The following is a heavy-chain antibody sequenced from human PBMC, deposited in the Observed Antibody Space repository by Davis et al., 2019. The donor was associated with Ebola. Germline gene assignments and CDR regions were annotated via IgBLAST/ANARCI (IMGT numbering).Heavy chain of an antibody. Sequence: ASVKVSCKTSCYTFTNYGVSWVRQAPAQGLEWMGWISTNNGNKKYAQKFQGRITMTKDTSTSTIYMELRSLGSDDSAVYYCAREYTSAWDYWGQGTLVTVSS. D-gene: IGHD6-19*01. CDR2: ISTNNGNK. CDR3: AREYTSAWDY. CDR1: CYTFTNYG. V-gene: IGHV1-18*01. J-gene: IGHJ4*02.